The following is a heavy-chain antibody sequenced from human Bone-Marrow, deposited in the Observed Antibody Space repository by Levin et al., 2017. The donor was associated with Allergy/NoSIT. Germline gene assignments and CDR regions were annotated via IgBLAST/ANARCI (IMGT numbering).Heavy chain of an antibody. V-gene: IGHV3-33*01. Sequence: GESLKISCAASGFSFRNYGMHWVRQAPGKGLEWLSVIWNDGGNVYYADTVKGRFSVSRDNARHTLYLYMNSLRVEDTAVYYCARDRCGGGDCYSWGMDVWGLGTTVTVSS. J-gene: IGHJ6*02. D-gene: IGHD2-21*02. CDR3: ARDRCGGGDCYSWGMDV. CDR1: GFSFRNYG. CDR2: IWNDGGNV.